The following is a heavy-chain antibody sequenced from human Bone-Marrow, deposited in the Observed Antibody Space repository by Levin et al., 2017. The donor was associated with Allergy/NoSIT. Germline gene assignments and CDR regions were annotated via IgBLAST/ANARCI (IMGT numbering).Heavy chain of an antibody. CDR2: IYHSGST. CDR3: ARVLGRSPTNGGDIVVVVAGWFDP. V-gene: IGHV4-4*02. Sequence: SETLSLTCAVSGGSISSSNWWSWVRQPPGKGLEWIGEIYHSGSTNYNPSLKSRVTISVDKSKNQFSLKLSSVTAADTAVYYCARVLGRSPTNGGDIVVVVAGWFDPWGQGTLVTVSS. D-gene: IGHD2-15*01. CDR1: GGSISSSNW. J-gene: IGHJ5*02.